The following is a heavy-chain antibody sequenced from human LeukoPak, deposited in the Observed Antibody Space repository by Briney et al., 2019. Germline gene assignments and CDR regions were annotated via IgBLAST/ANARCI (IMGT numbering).Heavy chain of an antibody. Sequence: SETLSLTCAVYGGSFSGYYWSWIRQPPGKGLEWIGEINHSGSTNYNPSLKSRVTISVDTSKNQFSLKLSSVTAADTAVYYCARRVGEYSSSYNFDYWGQGTLVTVSS. CDR3: ARRVGEYSSSYNFDY. V-gene: IGHV4-34*01. D-gene: IGHD6-6*01. CDR1: GGSFSGYY. J-gene: IGHJ4*02. CDR2: INHSGST.